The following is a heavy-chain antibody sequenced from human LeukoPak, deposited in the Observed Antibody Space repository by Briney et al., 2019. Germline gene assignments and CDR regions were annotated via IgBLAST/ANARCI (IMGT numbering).Heavy chain of an antibody. D-gene: IGHD4-17*01. CDR3: ARDNPGGSFGDYDY. CDR1: GASISSSNW. CDR2: IYHSGST. Sequence: SETLSLTCAVSGASISSSNWWSWVRQSRGKGLEWIGEIYHSGSTNYNPSLKSRVSISLDKSKNQISLRLSSVTVADTAMYYCARDNPGGSFGDYDYWGQGTLVTVSS. V-gene: IGHV4-4*02. J-gene: IGHJ4*02.